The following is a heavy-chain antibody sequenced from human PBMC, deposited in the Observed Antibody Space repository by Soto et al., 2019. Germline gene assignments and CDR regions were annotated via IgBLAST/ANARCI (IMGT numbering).Heavy chain of an antibody. CDR3: ARGHYGMAV. J-gene: IGHJ6*02. V-gene: IGHV3-7*03. CDR2: IKEDGSEK. CDR1: GFTFSHHW. Sequence: EVQLVESGGGLVQPGGSLTLSCVASGFTFSHHWISWVRQAPGKGLEWVANIKEDGSEKYYMDSVKGRFTISRDNAENSVYLQMNSLRAEATAVYYCARGHYGMAVWGQGTTVTVSS.